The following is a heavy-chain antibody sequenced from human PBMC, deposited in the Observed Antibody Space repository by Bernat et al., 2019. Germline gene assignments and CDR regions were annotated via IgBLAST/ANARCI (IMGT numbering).Heavy chain of an antibody. V-gene: IGHV3-33*01. CDR2: IWYDGSNK. CDR1: GFTFSSYG. D-gene: IGHD3-22*01. CDR3: ARVGYYDSSGSGDAFDI. J-gene: IGHJ3*02. Sequence: QVQLVESGGGVVQPGRSLRLSCAASGFTFSSYGMHWVRQAPGKGLEWVAVIWYDGSNKYYADSVKGRFTISRDNSKNTLYLQMNSLRAEDTAVYYCARVGYYDSSGSGDAFDIWGQGTMVTVSS.